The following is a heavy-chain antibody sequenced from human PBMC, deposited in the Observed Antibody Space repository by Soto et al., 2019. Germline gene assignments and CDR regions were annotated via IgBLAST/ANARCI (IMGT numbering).Heavy chain of an antibody. V-gene: IGHV4-30-4*01. CDR3: ARDRYCISTSCWYNWFDP. J-gene: IGHJ5*02. CDR1: GRSISSVNYY. CDR2: IYYSGST. Sequence: ASETLSLTCTVSGRSISSVNYYWSWIRQPPGKGLEWIGYIYYSGSTYYNPSLKSRVTISVDTSKNQFSLKLSSVTAADTAVYYCARDRYCISTSCWYNWFDPWGQGTLVTVSS. D-gene: IGHD2-2*01.